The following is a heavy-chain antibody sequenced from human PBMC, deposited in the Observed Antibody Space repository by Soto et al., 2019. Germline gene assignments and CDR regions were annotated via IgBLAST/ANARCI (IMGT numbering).Heavy chain of an antibody. CDR3: ARTLKSAGSDY. CDR2: INPSGVST. D-gene: IGHD6-13*01. J-gene: IGHJ4*02. CDR1: GYTFTDYS. V-gene: IGHV1-46*01. Sequence: QVQLVQSGAEVKKPGASVKVSCTASGYTFTDYSIHWVRQAPGQGLEWMGLINPSGVSTNYAQQFQGRVTVTKDTSTSTVYMEMSSLRSEDTAFYYCARTLKSAGSDYWGQGTLVTVSS.